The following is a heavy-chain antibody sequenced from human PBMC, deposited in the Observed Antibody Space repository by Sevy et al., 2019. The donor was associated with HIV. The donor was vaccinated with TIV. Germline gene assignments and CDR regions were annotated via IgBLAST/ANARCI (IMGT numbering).Heavy chain of an antibody. J-gene: IGHJ4*02. CDR3: TRGYYYDSSGYSDY. CDR2: IRSKDYGGAT. CDR1: GFTFGDYA. D-gene: IGHD3-22*01. V-gene: IGHV3-49*03. Sequence: GSLRLSCTGSGFTFGDYAMSWFRQAPGMGLEWVGFIRSKDYGGATEYAASVKGRFTISRDDSKSIADLQMNSLKTEDTAVHYCTRGYYYDSSGYSDYWGQGTLVTVSS.